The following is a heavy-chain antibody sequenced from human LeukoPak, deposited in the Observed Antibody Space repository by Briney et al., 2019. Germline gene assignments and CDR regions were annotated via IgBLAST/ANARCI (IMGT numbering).Heavy chain of an antibody. J-gene: IGHJ4*02. V-gene: IGHV1-24*01. CDR3: ATGPLEWYSGTIRYFDY. D-gene: IGHD1-26*01. CDR2: FDPEDGET. Sequence: ASVKVSCKVSGYTLTELSMHWVRQAPGKGLEWMGGFDPEDGETIYAQKFQGRVTMTEDTSTDTAYMELSSLRSEDTAVYYCATGPLEWYSGTIRYFDYWGQGALVTVSS. CDR1: GYTLTELS.